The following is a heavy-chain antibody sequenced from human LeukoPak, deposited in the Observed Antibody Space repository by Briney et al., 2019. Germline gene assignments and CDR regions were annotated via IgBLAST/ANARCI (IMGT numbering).Heavy chain of an antibody. D-gene: IGHD3-10*01. CDR1: GFXFSSYS. CDR2: ITSSSSTT. J-gene: IGHJ4*02. CDR3: ARDLLLWFGELSGDSDY. Sequence: GGSLRLSCAAPGFXFSSYSMNWVRQAPGKGLEWVSYITSSSSTTFYADSVKGRFTTSRDNSKNTLHLQMNSLRAEDTAVYYCARDLLLWFGELSGDSDYWGQGTLVTVSS. V-gene: IGHV3-48*01.